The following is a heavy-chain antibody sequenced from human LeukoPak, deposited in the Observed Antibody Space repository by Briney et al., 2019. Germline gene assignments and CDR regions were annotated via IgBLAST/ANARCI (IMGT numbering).Heavy chain of an antibody. CDR2: ISASGGST. CDR3: ARDVDRDYYYGMDV. CDR1: GFTFSSYA. Sequence: PGGSLRLSCAASGFTFSSYAMSWVRQAPGKGLEWVSAISASGGSTYYADSVKGRFTISSDNSKNTLYLQMNSLRAEDTAVYYCARDVDRDYYYGMDVWGQGTTVTVSS. V-gene: IGHV3-23*01. J-gene: IGHJ6*02.